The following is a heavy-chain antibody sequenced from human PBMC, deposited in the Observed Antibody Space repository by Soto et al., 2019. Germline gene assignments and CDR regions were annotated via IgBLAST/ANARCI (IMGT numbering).Heavy chain of an antibody. CDR2: IYYSGST. CDR1: GGSISSYY. D-gene: IGHD4-17*01. CDR3: ARRYGASFDS. V-gene: IGHV4-59*01. J-gene: IGHJ4*02. Sequence: QVQLQESGPGLVKPSETLSLTCTVSGGSISSYYWSWIRQPPGKGLEWIGYIYYSGSTNYNPYLQRLVPTAVDTARHRYSLNPRSVTAADTAVYYCARRYGASFDSWAPGTLVTVSS.